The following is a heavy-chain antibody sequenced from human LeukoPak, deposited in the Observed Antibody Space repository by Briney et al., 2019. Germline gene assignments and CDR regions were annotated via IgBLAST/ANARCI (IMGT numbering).Heavy chain of an antibody. CDR1: GGTXSSYA. CDR2: IIPILGIA. CDR3: ARTGGNDYGDHEGWFDP. V-gene: IGHV1-69*04. J-gene: IGHJ5*02. D-gene: IGHD4-17*01. Sequence: GASVKVSCKASGGTXSSYAISRVRQAPGQGLEWMGRIIPILGIANYAQKFQGRVTITADKSTSTAYMELSSLRSEDTAVYYCARTGGNDYGDHEGWFDPWGQGTLVTVSS.